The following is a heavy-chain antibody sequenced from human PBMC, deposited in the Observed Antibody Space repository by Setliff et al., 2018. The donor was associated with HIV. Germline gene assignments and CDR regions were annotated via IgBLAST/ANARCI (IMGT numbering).Heavy chain of an antibody. CDR3: ARGSCFNTGCLDS. CDR1: GFSISSDYY. V-gene: IGHV4-38-2*02. Sequence: SETLSLTCSVSGFSISSDYYWNWVRQPPGQGLEWIGSIYHSGKTYSNPSLKSRVTVSVDTSMNQFSLNLTSVTATDTAVYYWARGSCFNTGCLDSWGQGTLVTVSS. CDR2: IYHSGKT. J-gene: IGHJ4*02. D-gene: IGHD2-2*01.